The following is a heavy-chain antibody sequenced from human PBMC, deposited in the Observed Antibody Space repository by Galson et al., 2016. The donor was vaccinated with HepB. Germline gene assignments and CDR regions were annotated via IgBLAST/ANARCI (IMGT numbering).Heavy chain of an antibody. Sequence: SLRLSCAASGFTFSDYAMHWVRQAPGKGLEWVAVMWFDGSNKYYGDSVKGRFTISRDSSTNTLFLQMNSLRAEDTAIYYCAKDEARRAYAYCDMAYWGQGTVVTVSS. V-gene: IGHV3-33*02. CDR3: AKDEARRAYAYCDMAY. J-gene: IGHJ4*02. D-gene: IGHD2/OR15-2a*01. CDR2: MWFDGSNK. CDR1: GFTFSDYA.